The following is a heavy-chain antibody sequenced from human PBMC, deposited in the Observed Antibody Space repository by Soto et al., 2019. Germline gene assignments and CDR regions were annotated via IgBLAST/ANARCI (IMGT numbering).Heavy chain of an antibody. CDR2: IYLDDDK. CDR1: GFSLSTSGLG. V-gene: IGHV2-5*02. D-gene: IGHD1-20*01. J-gene: IGHJ2*01. CDR3: AHRIRGTGRYFDL. Sequence: HITLKESGPTLVKPTQTLTLTCTFSGFSLSTSGLGVGWIRQPPGQALEWLALIYLDDDKRYSPSMKSRRTNTKDTSKNQVVLTMTDKDPVDTATYYCAHRIRGTGRYFDLWGRGTLVTVSS.